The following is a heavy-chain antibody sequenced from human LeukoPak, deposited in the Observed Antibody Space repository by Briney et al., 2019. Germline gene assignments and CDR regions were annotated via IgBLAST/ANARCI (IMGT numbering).Heavy chain of an antibody. CDR1: GFTFNSYA. J-gene: IGHJ4*02. Sequence: PGRSLRLSCAASGFTFNSYAIHWVRQAPGKGLEWVTVISHDGSNKYYADSVKGRLTISRDNSKNTLFLQMNSLRAEDTAVYYCAKDLYDSSGSRYDYWGQGTLVTVSS. D-gene: IGHD3-22*01. CDR3: AKDLYDSSGSRYDY. V-gene: IGHV3-30*04. CDR2: ISHDGSNK.